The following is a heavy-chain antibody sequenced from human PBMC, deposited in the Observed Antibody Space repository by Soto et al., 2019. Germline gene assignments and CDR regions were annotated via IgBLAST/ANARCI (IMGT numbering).Heavy chain of an antibody. CDR2: INPITGGT. J-gene: IGHJ4*02. V-gene: IGHV1-2*02. D-gene: IGHD3-22*01. CDR3: ARNYYDSSNRDYLDY. Sequence: ASVKVSCKASGYTFTSYYIHWVRQAPGQGLEWMGWINPITGGTNYAPKFQGRVTMTRDTSITTAYMELSRLRSDDTAVYYCARNYYDSSNRDYLDYWGQGTPVTVSS. CDR1: GYTFTSYY.